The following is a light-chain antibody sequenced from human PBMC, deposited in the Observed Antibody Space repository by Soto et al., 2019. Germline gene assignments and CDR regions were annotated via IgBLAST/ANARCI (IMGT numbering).Light chain of an antibody. V-gene: IGKV1-5*03. CDR1: QSISSW. CDR3: QQYNSYWT. J-gene: IGKJ1*01. CDR2: KAS. Sequence: IQMTQSNSTLSASVGDRVTITCRASQSISSWLAWYQQKPGKAPKLLIYKASSLESGVPSRFSGSGSGTEFTLTISSLQPDDFATYYCQQYNSYWTFGQGTNVDTK.